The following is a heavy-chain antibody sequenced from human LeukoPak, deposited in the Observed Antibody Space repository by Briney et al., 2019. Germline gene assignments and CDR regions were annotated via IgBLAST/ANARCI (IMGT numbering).Heavy chain of an antibody. CDR1: GFTFSSYW. J-gene: IGHJ4*02. Sequence: GGSLRLSCAASGFTFSSYWMSWVRQAPGKGLVWVANIKQDGSEKYYVDSVKGRFTISRDNAKNSLYLQMNSLRAEDTAVYYCARVRVDYYDSSGYYLNGDYDYWGQGTLVTVSS. CDR3: ARVRVDYYDSSGYYLNGDYDY. D-gene: IGHD3-22*01. CDR2: IKQDGSEK. V-gene: IGHV3-7*01.